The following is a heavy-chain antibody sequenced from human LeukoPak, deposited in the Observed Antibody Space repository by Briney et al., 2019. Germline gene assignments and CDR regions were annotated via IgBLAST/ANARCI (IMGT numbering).Heavy chain of an antibody. CDR1: GYTFTGYY. D-gene: IGHD5-18*01. CDR2: INPNSGGT. CDR3: ARGYSYGLRTYYFDY. J-gene: IGHJ4*02. V-gene: IGHV1-2*02. Sequence: ASVKVSCKASGYTFTGYYMHWVRQAPGQGLEWMGWINPNSGGTNYAQKFQGRVTMTRDTPISTAYMELSRLRSDDTAVYYCARGYSYGLRTYYFDYWGQGTLVTVSS.